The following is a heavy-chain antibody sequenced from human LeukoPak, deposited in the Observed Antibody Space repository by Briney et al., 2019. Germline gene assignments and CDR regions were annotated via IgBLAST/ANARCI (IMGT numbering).Heavy chain of an antibody. CDR1: GYSFTSYW. Sequence: GESLKISCKGSGYSFTSYWIGWVRQMPGKGLEWMGIIYPGDSDTRYSPSFQGQVTILADRSIRTAYLQWSSLKASDTAMYYCAVGGITMIGEFDYWGQGTLVTVSS. CDR3: AVGGITMIGEFDY. D-gene: IGHD3-22*01. J-gene: IGHJ4*02. V-gene: IGHV5-51*01. CDR2: IYPGDSDT.